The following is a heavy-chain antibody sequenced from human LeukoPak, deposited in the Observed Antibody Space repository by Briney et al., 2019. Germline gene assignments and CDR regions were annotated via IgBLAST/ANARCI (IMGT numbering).Heavy chain of an antibody. Sequence: PSETLSLTCTVSGDSISSSYWSWIRQPPGKGLEWIGYIYTGGNTNYSPSLRSRVTISADTSKNQFSLRLNSVTAADTALYYCARHGSLDGIPASGTPLDFWGQGTLVTVSS. CDR1: GDSISSSY. D-gene: IGHD6-13*01. CDR3: ARHGSLDGIPASGTPLDF. CDR2: IYTGGNT. V-gene: IGHV4-4*09. J-gene: IGHJ4*02.